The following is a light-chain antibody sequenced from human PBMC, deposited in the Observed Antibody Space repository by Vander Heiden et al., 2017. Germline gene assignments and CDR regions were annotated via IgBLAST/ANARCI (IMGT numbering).Light chain of an antibody. CDR2: DDS. CDR3: QVWDSSSDHEV. J-gene: IGLJ3*02. Sequence: SSLLPQPPSASGAPGQTTRTTCGGHSIGSIRGHWQQPKPGQAPVLVGYDDSDRPSGSPARCSGSNSGNTATLTISRVEAGDEADYYCQVWDSSSDHEVFGGGTKLTVL. CDR1: SIGSIR. V-gene: IGLV3-21*02.